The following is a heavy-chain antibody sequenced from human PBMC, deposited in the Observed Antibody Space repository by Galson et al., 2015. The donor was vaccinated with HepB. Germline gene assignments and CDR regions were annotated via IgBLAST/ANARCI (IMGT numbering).Heavy chain of an antibody. V-gene: IGHV3-7*03. Sequence: SLRLSCAASGFTFNKHWMTWVRQAPGKGLEWVANITQDGSEKYYVDSVKGRFTISRDNAKNSLYLQMNSLRAEDTAVYYCASDCSGFCTFYYAMDVWGQGTTVTVSS. J-gene: IGHJ6*02. CDR2: ITQDGSEK. D-gene: IGHD2-15*01. CDR1: GFTFNKHW. CDR3: ASDCSGFCTFYYAMDV.